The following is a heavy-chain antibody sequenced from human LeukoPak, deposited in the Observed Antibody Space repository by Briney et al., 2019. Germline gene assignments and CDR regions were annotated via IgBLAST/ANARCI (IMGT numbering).Heavy chain of an antibody. D-gene: IGHD3-22*01. V-gene: IGHV1-69*06. Sequence: SVKVSCKASGGTFSSYAISWVRQAPGQGLEWMGGIIPIFGTANYAQKFQGRVTITADKSTSTAYMELSSLRSEDTAVYYCARVYDYYDSSGYLDYWGQGTLVTVSS. CDR3: ARVYDYYDSSGYLDY. J-gene: IGHJ4*02. CDR2: IIPIFGTA. CDR1: GGTFSSYA.